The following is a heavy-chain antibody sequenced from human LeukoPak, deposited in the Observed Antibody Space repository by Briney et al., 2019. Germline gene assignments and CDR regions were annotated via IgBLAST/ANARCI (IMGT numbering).Heavy chain of an antibody. CDR1: GYTFTGYY. Sequence: GASVKVSCKASGYTFTGYYMHWVRQAPGQGLEWMGRINPNSGGTNYAQKFQGRVTMTRDTSISTAYMELSRLRSDDTAVYYCARSKSVKYSSSWCFDYWGQGTLVTVSS. V-gene: IGHV1-2*06. D-gene: IGHD6-13*01. J-gene: IGHJ4*02. CDR3: ARSKSVKYSSSWCFDY. CDR2: INPNSGGT.